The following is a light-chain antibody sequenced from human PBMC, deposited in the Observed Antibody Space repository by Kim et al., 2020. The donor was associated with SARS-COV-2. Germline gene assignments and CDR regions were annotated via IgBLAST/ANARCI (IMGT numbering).Light chain of an antibody. CDR1: QGISSA. J-gene: IGKJ4*01. CDR3: QQFNNFGLT. Sequence: ASVGDRVTITCRTSQGISSALAWYQHKPGKTPKLLIYDASSLDSGVPSRFSGSGSGTEFTLTISSLQPEDFATYYCQQFNNFGLTFGGGTKVDIK. CDR2: DAS. V-gene: IGKV1D-13*01.